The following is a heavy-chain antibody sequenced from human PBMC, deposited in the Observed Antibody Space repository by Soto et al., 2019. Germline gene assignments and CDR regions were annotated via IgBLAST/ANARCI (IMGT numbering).Heavy chain of an antibody. J-gene: IGHJ4*02. D-gene: IGHD3-22*01. CDR2: IDLSDAYK. CDR3: ARQGGAHYDSSGYHYALDS. CDR1: GYSFRNNW. V-gene: IGHV5-10-1*03. Sequence: EVQLVQSGAEVKKPGESLRISCTGSGYSFRNNWITWVRQMPGKGLEWMGRIDLSDAYKSYSPSFQGHVSFSADTSISTAYLQWSRLRASDTAIYYCARQGGAHYDSSGYHYALDSWGQGTPVTVSS.